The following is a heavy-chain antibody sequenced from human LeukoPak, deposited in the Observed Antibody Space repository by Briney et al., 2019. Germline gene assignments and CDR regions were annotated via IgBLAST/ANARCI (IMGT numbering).Heavy chain of an antibody. Sequence: GGSLRLSCAASGFTFSSYSMNWVRQAPGKGLEWVSSISSSSSYIYYADSVKGRFAISRDNAKNSLYLQMNSLRAEDTAVYYCARGRCGGSCYYYYYGMDVWGQGTTVTVSS. J-gene: IGHJ6*02. CDR3: ARGRCGGSCYYYYYGMDV. D-gene: IGHD2-15*01. V-gene: IGHV3-21*01. CDR2: ISSSSSYI. CDR1: GFTFSSYS.